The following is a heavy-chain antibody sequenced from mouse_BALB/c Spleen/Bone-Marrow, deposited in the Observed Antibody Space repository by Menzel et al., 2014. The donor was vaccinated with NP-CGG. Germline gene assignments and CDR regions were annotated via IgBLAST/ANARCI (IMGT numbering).Heavy chain of an antibody. CDR1: GYTFTNYW. CDR3: ARKGYGNYHYYAMDY. J-gene: IGHJ4*01. D-gene: IGHD2-1*01. CDR2: TNRSTGYT. V-gene: IGHV1-7*01. Sequence: QVQLQQSGAELAKPGAPVKMSCKASGYTFTNYWMHWIKQRPGQGLEWIGYTNRSTGYTEYNQKFKDKATLTADKSSSTAYMQLSSLTSEDSAVYYCARKGYGNYHYYAMDYWGQGTSVTVSS.